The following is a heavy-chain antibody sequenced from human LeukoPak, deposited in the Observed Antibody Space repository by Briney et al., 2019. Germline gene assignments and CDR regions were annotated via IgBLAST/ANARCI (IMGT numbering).Heavy chain of an antibody. D-gene: IGHD3/OR15-3a*01. J-gene: IGHJ4*02. CDR3: ARQTGSGLFILP. CDR2: IFYSGST. Sequence: PSETLSLTCTVSGDSLSSYYWTWIRQPPGKALEWIGYIFYSGSTNYNPSLKSRVTISLDTSKNQFSLRLTSVTAADTAVYYCARQTGSGLFILPGGQGTLVTVSS. CDR1: GDSLSSYY. V-gene: IGHV4-59*08.